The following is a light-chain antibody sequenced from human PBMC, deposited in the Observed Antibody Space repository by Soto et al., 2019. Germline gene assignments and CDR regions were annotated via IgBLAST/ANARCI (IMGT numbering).Light chain of an antibody. CDR1: QDISNY. J-gene: IGKJ3*01. CDR3: QQYDTLPPT. Sequence: DIQMTQSPSSLSASVGDRVTTTCQASQDISNYLNWYQQKPGKAPKLLMSDSSILETGVPSRFSGSGSGTDFTFTISGLQREDIATYYCQQYDTLPPTFGPGTKGDLK. V-gene: IGKV1-33*01. CDR2: DSS.